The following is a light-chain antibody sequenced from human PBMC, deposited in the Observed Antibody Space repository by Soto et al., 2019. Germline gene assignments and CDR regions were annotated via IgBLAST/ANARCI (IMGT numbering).Light chain of an antibody. CDR1: QSLLYSDGNTY. J-gene: IGKJ4*01. CDR3: MQGKHMPLT. Sequence: DVVITQSPLSLPVTLGQPASISCRSSQSLLYSDGNTYLNWFHQRPGQSPRRLIYKVSNRDSGVPDRFSGSGSGTDFTLKISRVEAEDVGVYYCMQGKHMPLTFGGGTKVEIK. V-gene: IGKV2-30*01. CDR2: KVS.